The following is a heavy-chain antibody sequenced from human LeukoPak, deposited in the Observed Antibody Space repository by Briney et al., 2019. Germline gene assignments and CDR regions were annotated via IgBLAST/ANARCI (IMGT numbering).Heavy chain of an antibody. D-gene: IGHD1-26*01. CDR1: GFTFSSYS. CDR3: ARDRSYGSLDD. Sequence: GGSLRLSCAASGFTFSSYSMNWVRQAPGKGLEWVALIWFDGSKRNYGDSFQGRFTISRDDSTDTLHLQMNSLRVDDTAVYYCARDRSYGSLDDWGPGTLVTVSS. J-gene: IGHJ4*02. CDR2: IWFDGSKR. V-gene: IGHV3-33*08.